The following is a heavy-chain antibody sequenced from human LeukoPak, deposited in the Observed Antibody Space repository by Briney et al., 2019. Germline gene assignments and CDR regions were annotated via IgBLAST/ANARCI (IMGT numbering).Heavy chain of an antibody. CDR3: ARALVVYAKGELGDY. CDR1: GYTFTGYY. Sequence: ASVKVSCKASGYTFTGYYMHWVRQAPGQGLEWMGWTNPNSGGTNYAQKFQGRVTMTRDTSISTAYMELSRLRSDDTAVYYCARALVVYAKGELGDYWGQGTLVTVSS. CDR2: TNPNSGGT. D-gene: IGHD2-8*02. J-gene: IGHJ4*02. V-gene: IGHV1-2*02.